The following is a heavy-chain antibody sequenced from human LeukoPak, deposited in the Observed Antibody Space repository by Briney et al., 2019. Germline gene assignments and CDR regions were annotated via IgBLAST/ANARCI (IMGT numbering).Heavy chain of an antibody. Sequence: GGSLRLSCAASGFTFSSYSMNWVRQAPGKGLEWVSSISSSSSYIYYADSVKGRFTISRDNAKNSLCLQMNSLRAEDTAVYYCASTGYSSGWYSYYWGQGTLVTVSS. CDR2: ISSSSSYI. CDR3: ASTGYSSGWYSYY. J-gene: IGHJ4*02. CDR1: GFTFSSYS. D-gene: IGHD6-19*01. V-gene: IGHV3-21*01.